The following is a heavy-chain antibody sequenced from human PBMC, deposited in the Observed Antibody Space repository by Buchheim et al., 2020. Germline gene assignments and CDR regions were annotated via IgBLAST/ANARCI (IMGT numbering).Heavy chain of an antibody. D-gene: IGHD3-22*01. CDR1: GFTFGSYA. CDR3: AKDPYYYDTYYFDS. CDR2: ISHSATST. J-gene: IGHJ4*02. Sequence: EVQLVESGGGLVQPGGSLRLPCAASGFTFGSYAMSWVRQAPGKGLEWVSTISHSATSTYYADSVKGRFTVSSDNSKNNLYLQMNSLRAEDTAVYYCAKDPYYYDTYYFDSWGQGTL. V-gene: IGHV3-23*04.